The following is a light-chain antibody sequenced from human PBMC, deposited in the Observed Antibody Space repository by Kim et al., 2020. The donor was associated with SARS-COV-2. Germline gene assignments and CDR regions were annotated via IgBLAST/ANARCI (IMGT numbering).Light chain of an antibody. CDR1: SSDFGGFNY. V-gene: IGLV2-8*01. Sequence: PGHPVPISCSGTSSDFGGFNYVSWYQQHPGKAPKLIIYEVIKRPSGVPDRFSGSKSGNTASLTVSGLQAEDEADYYCTTHGGYNYVFGTGTQLTVL. CDR3: TTHGGYNYV. CDR2: EVI. J-gene: IGLJ1*01.